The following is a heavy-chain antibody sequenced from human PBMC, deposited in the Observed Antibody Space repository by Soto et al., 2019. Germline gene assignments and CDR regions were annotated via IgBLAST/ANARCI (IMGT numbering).Heavy chain of an antibody. CDR2: IYYSGST. CDR3: ARLPRSIAARAGSRGWFDP. V-gene: IGHV4-39*01. J-gene: IGHJ5*02. Sequence: QLQLQESGPGLVKPSETLSLTCTVSGGSISSSSYYWGWIRQPPGKGLEWIGSIYYSGSTYYNPSLKSRVTISVDTSKNQFSLKLSPVTAADTAVYYCARLPRSIAARAGSRGWFDPWGQGTLVTASS. D-gene: IGHD6-6*01. CDR1: GGSISSSSYY.